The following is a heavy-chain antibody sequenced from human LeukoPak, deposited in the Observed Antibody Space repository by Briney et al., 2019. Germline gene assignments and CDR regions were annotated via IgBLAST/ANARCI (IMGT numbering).Heavy chain of an antibody. V-gene: IGHV4-30-4*01. CDR2: IYYSGST. J-gene: IGHJ5*02. D-gene: IGHD6-13*01. CDR1: GGSISSGDYY. Sequence: SHTLSLTCTVSGGSISSGDYYWSWIRQPPGKGLEWIGYIYYSGSTYYNPSLKSRVTISVDTSKNQFSLKLSSVTAADTAVYYCARGGLYSSSWLNWFDPWGQGTLVTVSS. CDR3: ARGGLYSSSWLNWFDP.